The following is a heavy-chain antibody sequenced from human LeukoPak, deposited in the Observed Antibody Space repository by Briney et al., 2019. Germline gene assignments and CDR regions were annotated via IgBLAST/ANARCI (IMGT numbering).Heavy chain of an antibody. D-gene: IGHD3-10*01. V-gene: IGHV1-69*13. CDR2: IIPIFGTA. CDR1: GGTFSSYA. CDR3: ARVVESELLWFGELFKAPHNWFDP. J-gene: IGHJ5*02. Sequence: SVKVSCKASGGTFSSYAISWVRQAPGQGLEWMGGIIPIFGTANYAQKFQGRVTITADESTSTAYIELSSLRSEDTAVYYCARVVESELLWFGELFKAPHNWFDPWGQGTLVTVSS.